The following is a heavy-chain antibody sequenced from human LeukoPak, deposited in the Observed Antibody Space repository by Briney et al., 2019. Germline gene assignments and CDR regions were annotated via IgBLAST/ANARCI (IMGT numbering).Heavy chain of an antibody. CDR1: GFTFSSYE. V-gene: IGHV3-48*03. CDR3: ARLYDSSGYFYYYGMDV. Sequence: PGGSLRLSCAVSGFTFSSYEMNWVRQAPGKGLEWVSYISSSGSTIYYADSVKGRFTISRDNAKNSLYLQMNSLRAEDTAVYYCARLYDSSGYFYYYGMDVWGQGTTVTVSS. CDR2: ISSSGSTI. D-gene: IGHD3-22*01. J-gene: IGHJ6*02.